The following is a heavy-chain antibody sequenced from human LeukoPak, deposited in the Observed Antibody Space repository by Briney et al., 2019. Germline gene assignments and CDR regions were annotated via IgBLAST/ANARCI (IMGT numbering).Heavy chain of an antibody. J-gene: IGHJ4*02. V-gene: IGHV1-8*01. Sequence: GASVKVSCKASGYTSTNFDIMWVRQATGQGLEWMGWVNTNSGGTGYAQKFQGRVSMTRDTSIGTAYMELSSLRSEDTAIYYCARGRGGTIIRGYLDSWGQGTLVSVSS. D-gene: IGHD3-10*01. CDR1: GYTSTNFD. CDR2: VNTNSGGT. CDR3: ARGRGGTIIRGYLDS.